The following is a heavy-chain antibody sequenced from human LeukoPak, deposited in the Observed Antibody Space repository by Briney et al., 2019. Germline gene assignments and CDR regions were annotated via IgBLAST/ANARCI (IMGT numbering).Heavy chain of an antibody. CDR3: ARFCSGGSCYYAIDH. Sequence: PGGSLRLSCAASGFTFSSYWMSWVRQAPGKGLEWVANIQQDGSEKYHVDSVKGRFTISRDNAKNSLYLQMNTLRAEDTAVYYCARFCSGGSCYYAIDHWGQGTLVTVSS. V-gene: IGHV3-7*01. J-gene: IGHJ4*02. CDR1: GFTFSSYW. D-gene: IGHD2-15*01. CDR2: IQQDGSEK.